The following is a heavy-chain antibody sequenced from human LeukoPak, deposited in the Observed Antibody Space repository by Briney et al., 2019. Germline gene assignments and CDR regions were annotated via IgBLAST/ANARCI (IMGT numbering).Heavy chain of an antibody. Sequence: SGGSLRLSCAASGFTFSSYGMHWVRQAPGKGLEWVTFIRYDGSNKYYADSVKGRFTISRDISKNTLYLQMNSLRAEDTAVYYCAKDPKLRLGELSLYRGRNPNWGQGTLVTVSS. CDR2: IRYDGSNK. CDR3: AKDPKLRLGELSLYRGRNPN. J-gene: IGHJ4*02. D-gene: IGHD3-16*01. CDR1: GFTFSSYG. V-gene: IGHV3-30*02.